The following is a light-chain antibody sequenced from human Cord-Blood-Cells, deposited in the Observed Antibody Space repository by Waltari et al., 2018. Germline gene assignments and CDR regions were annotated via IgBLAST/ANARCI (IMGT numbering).Light chain of an antibody. J-gene: IGKJ5*01. Sequence: DIVMTQSPDSLAVSLSERATINCKSSQSVLYISNNKNYLAWYQQKPGQPPKLLIYWASTRESGVPDRFSGSGSGTDFTLTISSLQAEDVAVYYCQQYYSTPITFGQGTRLEIK. CDR1: QSVLYISNNKNY. V-gene: IGKV4-1*01. CDR2: WAS. CDR3: QQYYSTPIT.